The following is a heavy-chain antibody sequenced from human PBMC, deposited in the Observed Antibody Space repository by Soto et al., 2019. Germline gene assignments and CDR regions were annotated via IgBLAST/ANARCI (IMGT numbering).Heavy chain of an antibody. J-gene: IGHJ4*02. D-gene: IGHD3-16*01. V-gene: IGHV3-74*01. CDR3: ARGGGGLTDY. CDR1: GLTFNDHW. Sequence: EVRLVESGGDLVQPGGSLRLSCAASGLTFNDHWMHWVRQAPGKGLLWVSRINNDGSLTNYADSVKGRFTTSRDNARNTLDLQMNSLRADDTAVYYCARGGGGLTDYWGQGTLVTVSS. CDR2: INNDGSLT.